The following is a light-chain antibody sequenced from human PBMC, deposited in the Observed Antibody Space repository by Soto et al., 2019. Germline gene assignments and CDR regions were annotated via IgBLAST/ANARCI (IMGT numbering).Light chain of an antibody. J-gene: IGKJ1*01. V-gene: IGKV1-39*01. CDR1: QSISSY. CDR2: AAS. Sequence: DIQMTQSPSSLSASVGDRVTITCRASQSISSYLNWYQQKPGKAPKFLIYAASSLQSGVPSRFSGNGSGTDFTLTISSLQPEDFATYYCQQSYSTPPTFGQGTKVEIK. CDR3: QQSYSTPPT.